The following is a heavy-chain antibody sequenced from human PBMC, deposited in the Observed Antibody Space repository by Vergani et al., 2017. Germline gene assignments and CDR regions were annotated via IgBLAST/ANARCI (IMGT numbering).Heavy chain of an antibody. V-gene: IGHV3-11*05. CDR1: GFTFSDYY. CDR3: TTERYIVAMNRGDY. Sequence: QVQLVESGGGLVKPGGSLRLSCAASGFTFSDYYMSWIRQAPGKGLEWVSYISSSSSYTNYADSVKGRFTISRDNAKNSLYLQMNSLKTEDTAVYYCTTERYIVAMNRGDYWGQGTLVTVSS. D-gene: IGHD5-12*01. J-gene: IGHJ4*02. CDR2: ISSSSSYT.